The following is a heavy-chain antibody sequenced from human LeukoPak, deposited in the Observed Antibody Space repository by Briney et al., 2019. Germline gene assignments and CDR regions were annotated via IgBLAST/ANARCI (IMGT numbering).Heavy chain of an antibody. CDR3: VLSPNQDFFDY. CDR2: IYGSGRT. J-gene: IGHJ4*02. Sequence: SETLSLTCTVSGVSITSHYLNWIRQPPGKGLEWIGYIYGSGRTNYNPSLKSRVTMSVDTSKSQFSLNLNSLTAADTAVYYCVLSPNQDFFDYWGQGPLVTVSS. CDR1: GVSITSHY. V-gene: IGHV4-4*09.